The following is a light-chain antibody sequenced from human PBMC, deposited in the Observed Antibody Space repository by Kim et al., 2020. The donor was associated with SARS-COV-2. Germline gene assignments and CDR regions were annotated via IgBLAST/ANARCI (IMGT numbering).Light chain of an antibody. CDR1: SGHSSYA. V-gene: IGLV4-69*01. CDR3: QTWDTGIWV. J-gene: IGLJ3*02. Sequence: QLVLTQSPSASASLGASVKLTCTLSSGHSSYAIAWHQQRPEKGPRYLMKLNNDGSHSKGDGIPDRFSGASSGTERYLTISSLQSEDEADYYCQTWDTGIWVFGGGTKLTVL. CDR2: LNNDGSH.